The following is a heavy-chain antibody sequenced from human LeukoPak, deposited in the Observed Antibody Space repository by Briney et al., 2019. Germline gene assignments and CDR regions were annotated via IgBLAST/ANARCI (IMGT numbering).Heavy chain of an antibody. V-gene: IGHV1-3*01. D-gene: IGHD1-1*01. J-gene: IGHJ4*02. Sequence: ASVKVSCKASGYTFTSYAMHWVRQAPGQRLEWMGWINAGNGNTKYSQKFQGRVTITRDTSASTAYMELSSLRSEDTAVYYCARVQLERREEGHFDYWGQGTLVTVSS. CDR2: INAGNGNT. CDR3: ARVQLERREEGHFDY. CDR1: GYTFTSYA.